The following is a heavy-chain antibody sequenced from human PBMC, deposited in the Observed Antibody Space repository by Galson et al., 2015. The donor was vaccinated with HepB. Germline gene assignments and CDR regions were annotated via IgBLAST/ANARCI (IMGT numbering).Heavy chain of an antibody. V-gene: IGHV1-18*01. Sequence: SVKVSCKASGYTFTNNGISWVRQAPGQGFEWMGWISGYNGKTNYADSVKGRFTISRDNSKNTLYLQMNSLRAEDTAVYYCARDGGALATVWGYWGQGTLVTVSS. J-gene: IGHJ4*02. D-gene: IGHD4-11*01. CDR1: GYTFTNNG. CDR3: ARDGGALATVWGY. CDR2: ISGYNGKT.